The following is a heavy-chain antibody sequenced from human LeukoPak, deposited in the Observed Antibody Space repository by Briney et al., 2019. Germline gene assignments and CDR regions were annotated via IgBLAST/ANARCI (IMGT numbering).Heavy chain of an antibody. CDR2: INHSGST. V-gene: IGHV4-34*01. CDR3: ARGLGGVISFFDY. Sequence: SETLSLTCAVYGGSFIGYYWSWIRQPPGKGLEWIGEINHSGSTNYNPSLKSRVTISVDTSKNQFSLKLSSVTAADTAVYYCARGLGGVISFFDYWGQGTLVTVSS. J-gene: IGHJ4*02. D-gene: IGHD3-16*02. CDR1: GGSFIGYY.